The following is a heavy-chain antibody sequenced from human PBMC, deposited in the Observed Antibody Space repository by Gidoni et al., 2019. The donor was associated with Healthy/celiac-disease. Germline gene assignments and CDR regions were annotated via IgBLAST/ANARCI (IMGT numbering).Heavy chain of an antibody. J-gene: IGHJ4*02. D-gene: IGHD5-12*01. V-gene: IGHV1-2*02. CDR1: GYTFTSYY. Sequence: QVQLVQSGAEVKKPGASVKVSCKASGYTFTSYYMHWVRQAPGQGLEWLGWINPNSGGTNYAQKFQGRVTLTRDTSLSTAYMELSRLRSDDTAVYYCARGLRPLTHGAGFAYWGQGTLVTVSS. CDR3: ARGLRPLTHGAGFAY. CDR2: INPNSGGT.